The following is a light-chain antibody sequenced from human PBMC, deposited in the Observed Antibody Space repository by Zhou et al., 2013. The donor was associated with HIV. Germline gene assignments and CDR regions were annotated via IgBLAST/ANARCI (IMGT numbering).Light chain of an antibody. CDR2: KTS. CDR1: ETVGRS. V-gene: IGKV1-5*03. J-gene: IGKJ4*01. Sequence: IQMTQSPSIVSASPGDRVTITCRANETVGRSLAWYQQKLGKAPTLLIYKTSSLDKGVPSRFRGSGSGTSFIFTITSLQPEDTGTYFCQQYNELPLTFGGGTTLEI. CDR3: QQYNELPLT.